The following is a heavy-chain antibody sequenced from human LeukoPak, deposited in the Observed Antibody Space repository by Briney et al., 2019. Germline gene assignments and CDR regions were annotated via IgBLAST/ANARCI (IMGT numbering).Heavy chain of an antibody. CDR2: ITSSGTTI. CDR1: GFSFNSYN. D-gene: IGHD1-1*01. J-gene: IGHJ4*02. Sequence: PGGSLRLSCVVSGFSFNSYNMNWVRQAPGKGLDWISYITSSGTTIYYAASVEGRFTISGDNAKNSLYLQMNSLRDEDTAMYYCATARTYQRFDFWGQGTLVTVSS. CDR3: ATARTYQRFDF. V-gene: IGHV3-48*02.